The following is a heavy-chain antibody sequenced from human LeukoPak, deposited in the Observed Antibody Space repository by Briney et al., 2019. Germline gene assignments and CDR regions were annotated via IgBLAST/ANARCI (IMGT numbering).Heavy chain of an antibody. V-gene: IGHV1-2*02. Sequence: ASVKVSCKASGYTFTGYYMHWVRQAPGQGLEWMGWINPNSGGTNYAQKFQGRVTMTRDTSISTAYMELRSLRSDDTAVYYCARVGYYYDSSGYYESSYYFDYWGQGTLVTVSS. CDR1: GYTFTGYY. J-gene: IGHJ4*02. CDR2: INPNSGGT. CDR3: ARVGYYYDSSGYYESSYYFDY. D-gene: IGHD3-22*01.